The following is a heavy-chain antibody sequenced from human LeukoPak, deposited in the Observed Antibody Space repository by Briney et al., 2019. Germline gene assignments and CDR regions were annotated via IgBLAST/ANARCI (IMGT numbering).Heavy chain of an antibody. V-gene: IGHV4-38-2*02. Sequence: SETLSLTCTVSGYSISNGYYWDWIRQPPGRGLEWIGNIYRSGSTSYNPSLKSRVTISVDTSKNQFSLKVNSVTAADTAVYYCARRHSSGWFYYWGQGTPVTVS. J-gene: IGHJ4*02. CDR3: ARRHSSGWFYY. CDR2: IYRSGST. CDR1: GYSISNGYY. D-gene: IGHD6-19*01.